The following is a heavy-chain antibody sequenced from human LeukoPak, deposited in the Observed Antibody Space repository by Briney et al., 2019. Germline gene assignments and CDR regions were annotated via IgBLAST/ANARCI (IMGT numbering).Heavy chain of an antibody. CDR3: AKERAVADAFDI. J-gene: IGHJ3*02. V-gene: IGHV3-53*01. D-gene: IGHD6-19*01. Sequence: GGSLRLSCAASGFTVSSNYMTWVRQAPGKGLEWVSVIYSDGSTYYTDSVKGRFTISRDNSKNTLYLQMNSLRAEDTAVYYCAKERAVADAFDIWGQGTMVTVSS. CDR2: IYSDGST. CDR1: GFTVSSNY.